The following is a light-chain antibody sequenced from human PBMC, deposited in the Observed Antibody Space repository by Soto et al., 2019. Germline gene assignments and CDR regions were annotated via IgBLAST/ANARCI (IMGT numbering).Light chain of an antibody. CDR2: YDS. V-gene: IGLV3-21*04. CDR1: NIGSKR. Sequence: SYELTQPPLVSVAPGKTARITCGGNNIGSKRVHWYQQKPGQAPVLVIYYDSDRPSGIPERFSGSNSGNTATLTISRVEAGDEADYYCQVWDSSSDHLVFGGGTKVTVL. CDR3: QVWDSSSDHLV. J-gene: IGLJ2*01.